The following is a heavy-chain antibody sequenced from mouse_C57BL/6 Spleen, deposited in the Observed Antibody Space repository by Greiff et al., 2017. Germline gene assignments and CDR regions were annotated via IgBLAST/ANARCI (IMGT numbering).Heavy chain of an antibody. CDR2: IWGVGST. J-gene: IGHJ3*01. V-gene: IGHV2-6*01. CDR3: AMADGSSLFAY. Sequence: VKLMESGPGLVAPSQSLSITCTVSGFSLTSYGVDWVRQSPGKGLEWLGVIWGVGSTNYNSALKSRLSISKDNSKSQVFLKMNSLQTDDTAMYYCAMADGSSLFAYWGQGTLVTVSA. CDR1: GFSLTSYG. D-gene: IGHD1-1*01.